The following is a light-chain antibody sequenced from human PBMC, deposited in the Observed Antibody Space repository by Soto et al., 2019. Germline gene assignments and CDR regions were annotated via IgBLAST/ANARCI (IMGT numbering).Light chain of an antibody. CDR2: DAS. CDR1: QPISIW. V-gene: IGKV1-5*01. J-gene: IGKJ1*01. Sequence: DIQMTQSPPTLSASVGDRVTITCRASQPISIWLASYQQKPGKAPNLLIYDASALESGVPSRFSGSGSGTEFTLTSSSLQPDDSATYYCQQYNTYYRTFGQGTKVEIK. CDR3: QQYNTYYRT.